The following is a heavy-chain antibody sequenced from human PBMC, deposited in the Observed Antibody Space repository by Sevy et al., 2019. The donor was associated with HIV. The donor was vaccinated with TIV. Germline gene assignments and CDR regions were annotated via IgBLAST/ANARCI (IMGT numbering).Heavy chain of an antibody. V-gene: IGHV1-18*01. CDR3: AAETQYYYDSSGYLPFAY. CDR2: ISAYNGNT. J-gene: IGHJ4*02. D-gene: IGHD3-22*01. CDR1: GYTFTSYG. Sequence: ASVKVSCKASGYTFTSYGISWVRQAPGQGLEWMGWISAYNGNTNYAQKLQGRVTMTTDTSTSTAYMELRSLRSDDTAVEYGAAETQYYYDSSGYLPFAYWGQGTLVTVSS.